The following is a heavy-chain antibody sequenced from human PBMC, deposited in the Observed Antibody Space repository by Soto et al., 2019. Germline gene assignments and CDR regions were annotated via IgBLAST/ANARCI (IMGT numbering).Heavy chain of an antibody. Sequence: GASVKVSCKASGGTFSSYAISWVRQAPGQGLEWMGGIIPIFGTANYAQKFQGRVTITADESTSTAYMELSSLRSEDTAVYYCAGSAPPSSSWSGYYYYGMDVWGQGTTVTVSS. CDR2: IIPIFGTA. V-gene: IGHV1-69*13. CDR3: AGSAPPSSSWSGYYYYGMDV. J-gene: IGHJ6*02. D-gene: IGHD6-13*01. CDR1: GGTFSSYA.